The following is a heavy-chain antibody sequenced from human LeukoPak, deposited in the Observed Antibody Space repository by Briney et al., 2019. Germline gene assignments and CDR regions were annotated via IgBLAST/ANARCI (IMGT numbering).Heavy chain of an antibody. CDR1: GGTFSSYA. Sequence: ASVKVSCKASGGTFSSYAISWVRQAPGQGLEWMGRIIPILGIANYAQKFQGRVTITADESTSTAYMELSSLRSEDTAVYYCARFTYSSSSNWFDPWGQGTLVTVSS. V-gene: IGHV1-69*04. CDR2: IIPILGIA. D-gene: IGHD6-6*01. CDR3: ARFTYSSSSNWFDP. J-gene: IGHJ5*02.